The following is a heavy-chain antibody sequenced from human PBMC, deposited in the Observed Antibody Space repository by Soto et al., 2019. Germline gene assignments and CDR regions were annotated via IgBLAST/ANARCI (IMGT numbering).Heavy chain of an antibody. Sequence: QLQLQESGPGLVKPSETLSLTCTVSGGSISSSSYYWGWIRQPPGKGLEWIGSIYYSGSTYYNPALKSRVTLSVDTSKNQFSLKLSSVTAADTAVYYCARHSSSWHNPIDYWGQGTLVTVSS. J-gene: IGHJ4*02. D-gene: IGHD6-13*01. CDR1: GGSISSSSYY. CDR3: ARHSSSWHNPIDY. CDR2: IYYSGST. V-gene: IGHV4-39*01.